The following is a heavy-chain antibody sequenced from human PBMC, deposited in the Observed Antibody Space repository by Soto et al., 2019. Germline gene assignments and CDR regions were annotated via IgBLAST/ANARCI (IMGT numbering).Heavy chain of an antibody. CDR2: ISYDGSNK. CDR1: GFTFSSYG. V-gene: IGHV3-30*18. Sequence: PGGSLRLSCAASGFTFSSYGMHRVRQAPGKGLEWVAVISYDGSNKYYADSVKGRFTISRDNSKNTLYLQMNSLRAEDTAVYYCAKDGTYSSGWYSHYYYYYGMDVWGQGTTVTVSS. D-gene: IGHD6-19*01. CDR3: AKDGTYSSGWYSHYYYYYGMDV. J-gene: IGHJ6*02.